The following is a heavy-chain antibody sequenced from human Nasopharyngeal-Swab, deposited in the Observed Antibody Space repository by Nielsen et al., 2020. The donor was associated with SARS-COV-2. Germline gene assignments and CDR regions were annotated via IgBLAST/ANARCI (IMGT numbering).Heavy chain of an antibody. CDR3: AKAVTSGITSSPVYYYDSSGYGDAFDI. J-gene: IGHJ3*02. Sequence: SLKISCAASGFTFDDYAMHWVRQAPGKGLEWVSGISWHSGSIGYADSVKGRFTISRDNAKNSLYLQMNSLRAEDTALYYCAKAVTSGITSSPVYYYDSSGYGDAFDIWGQGTMVTVSS. CDR2: ISWHSGSI. CDR1: GFTFDDYA. V-gene: IGHV3-9*01. D-gene: IGHD3-22*01.